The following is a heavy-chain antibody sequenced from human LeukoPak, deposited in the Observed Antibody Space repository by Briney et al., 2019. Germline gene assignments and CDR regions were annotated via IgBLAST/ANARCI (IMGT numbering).Heavy chain of an antibody. J-gene: IGHJ4*02. CDR2: ISGSGGTT. CDR3: PRDLRFNYGYFFDN. D-gene: IGHD5/OR15-5a*01. CDR1: GFTFSSYA. Sequence: GGSLRLSCAVSGFTFSSYAINWVRQAPGKGLEWISTISGSGGTTYYADSARGRFTISRDNFKNTLFLQMNSLRAEDTAVYYCPRDLRFNYGYFFDNWGQGILVTVSS. V-gene: IGHV3-23*01.